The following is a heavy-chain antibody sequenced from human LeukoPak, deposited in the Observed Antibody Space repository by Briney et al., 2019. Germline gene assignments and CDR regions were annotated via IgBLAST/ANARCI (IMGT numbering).Heavy chain of an antibody. CDR3: ARLSSSSVHRDY. Sequence: SVKDSCKASGGTFSSYAISWVRQAPGQGLEWMGGIIPIFGTANYAQKFQGRVTITADESTSTAYMELSSLRSEDTAVYYCARLSSSSVHRDYWGQGTLVTVSS. CDR2: IIPIFGTA. CDR1: GGTFSSYA. J-gene: IGHJ4*02. V-gene: IGHV1-69*01. D-gene: IGHD6-13*01.